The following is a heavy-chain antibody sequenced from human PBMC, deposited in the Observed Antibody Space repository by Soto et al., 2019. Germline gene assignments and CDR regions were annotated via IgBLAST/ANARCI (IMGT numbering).Heavy chain of an antibody. J-gene: IGHJ4*02. Sequence: GGSLRLSCAASGFTFSSYSMSWVRQAPGKGLEWVSSISTSSTYIYYADSVKGRFTVSRDNAKNSLYLQINSLRDEDTAVYYCARGSIVATSLTPFDYWGQGTQVTVSS. CDR2: ISTSSTYI. CDR1: GFTFSSYS. CDR3: ARGSIVATSLTPFDY. V-gene: IGHV3-21*01. D-gene: IGHD5-12*01.